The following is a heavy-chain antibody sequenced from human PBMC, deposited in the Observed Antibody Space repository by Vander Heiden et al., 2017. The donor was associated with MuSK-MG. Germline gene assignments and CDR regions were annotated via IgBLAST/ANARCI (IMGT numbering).Heavy chain of an antibody. D-gene: IGHD1-26*01. CDR3: ARGIVGATHFDY. Sequence: GRVIPPWPLSLTCAVSGRSLSSSTTWSWVRQPPGKGLEWIGEIYHSGGTNYNPSLKSRVNISVDTSKNQVSLKLSSVTAADTGVYYCARGIVGATHFDYWGQGTLVTVSS. V-gene: IGHV4-4*03. CDR1: GRSLSSSTT. CDR2: IYHSGGT. J-gene: IGHJ4*02.